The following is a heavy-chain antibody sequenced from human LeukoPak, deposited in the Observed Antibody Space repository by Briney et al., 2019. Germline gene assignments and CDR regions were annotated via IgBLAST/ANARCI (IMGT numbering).Heavy chain of an antibody. CDR2: INSDGSST. J-gene: IGHJ4*02. CDR3: TRVHGGYPFDS. CDR1: GFTFSSYW. D-gene: IGHD2-15*01. Sequence: GGSLRLSCAASGFTFSSYWMHWVRQAPGKGLVWVSRINSDGSSTSYADSVKGRFTISRDNAKNSLYLQMNSLRAEDTAVYYCTRVHGGYPFDSWGQGTLVTVSS. V-gene: IGHV3-74*01.